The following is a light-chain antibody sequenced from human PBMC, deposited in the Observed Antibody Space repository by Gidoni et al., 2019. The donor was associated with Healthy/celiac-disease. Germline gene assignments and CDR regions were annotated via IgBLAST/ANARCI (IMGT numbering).Light chain of an antibody. CDR2: DVS. V-gene: IGLV2-14*03. J-gene: IGLJ1*01. CDR1: SSDVGGYNY. Sequence: QSALTQPASVPGSPGQSITISCTGTSSDVGGYNYASWYQQHRGKAPKLMIYDVSNRPSGVSNRFSGSKSGNTASLTNSGLQAEDEADYYCSSYTSSSTRVFGTGTKVTVL. CDR3: SSYTSSSTRV.